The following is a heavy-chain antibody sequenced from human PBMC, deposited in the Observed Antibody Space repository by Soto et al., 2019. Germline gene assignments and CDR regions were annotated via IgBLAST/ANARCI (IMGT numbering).Heavy chain of an antibody. CDR3: ARDQGFRVVINSNWFDP. V-gene: IGHV1-18*01. D-gene: IGHD2-21*01. CDR1: GYTFSRYG. J-gene: IGHJ5*02. CDR2: ISADNGNT. Sequence: GXSVKVSCKASGYTFSRYGIIWVRQAPGQGLEWMGWISADNGNTNSAEKLRGRLTMTTDASTTTAYMELRSLRSDDTAIYYCARDQGFRVVINSNWFDPWGQGTLVTVSS.